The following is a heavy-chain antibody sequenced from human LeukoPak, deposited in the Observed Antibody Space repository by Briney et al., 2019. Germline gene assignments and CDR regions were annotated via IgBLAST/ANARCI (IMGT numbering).Heavy chain of an antibody. V-gene: IGHV3-23*01. CDR3: AKGGYYYGSGSFLLDYYYMDV. D-gene: IGHD3-10*01. CDR2: ISGSGGST. Sequence: GGSLRLSCATPGFTFSSYAMGWVRQAPGKGLEWVPAISGSGGSTYYAESVKGRFTISRDNSKNTLYLQMNNLRAEDTAVYYCAKGGYYYGSGSFLLDYYYMDVWGKGTTVTVSS. CDR1: GFTFSSYA. J-gene: IGHJ6*03.